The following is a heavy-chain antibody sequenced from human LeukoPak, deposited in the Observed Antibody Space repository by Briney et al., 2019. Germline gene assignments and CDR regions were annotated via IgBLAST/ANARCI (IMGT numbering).Heavy chain of an antibody. CDR2: IWYDGSNK. D-gene: IGHD7-27*01. CDR1: GFTFSSYC. J-gene: IGHJ4*02. Sequence: GGALRLSFAASGFTFSSYCMHWVRQAPGKGVEWVAVIWYDGSNKYYADSVKGRFTISRDNSKNTLYLQMNSLRAEDTAVYYCARDKTTGVDYWGQGTLVTVSS. CDR3: ARDKTTGVDY. V-gene: IGHV3-33*01.